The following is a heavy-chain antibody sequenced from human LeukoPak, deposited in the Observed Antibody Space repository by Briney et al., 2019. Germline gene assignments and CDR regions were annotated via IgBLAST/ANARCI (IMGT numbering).Heavy chain of an antibody. D-gene: IGHD1-26*01. CDR3: ARQRAGGTWAFDY. J-gene: IGHJ4*02. V-gene: IGHV4-39*01. CDR1: RGSISSRRDY. CDR2: VYHSGST. Sequence: SETLSLTCTVSRGSISSRRDYWWAWIRQPPGQGLELIGSVYHSGSTYSNPSLKSRLTISVDTSKDQFSLNLTSVTAADTAVYYCARQRAGGTWAFDYWGQGTLLTVSS.